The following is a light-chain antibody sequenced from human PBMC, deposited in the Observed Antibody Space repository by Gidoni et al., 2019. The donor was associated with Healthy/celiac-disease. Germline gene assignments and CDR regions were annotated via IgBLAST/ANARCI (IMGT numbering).Light chain of an antibody. Sequence: DLQVGPSPSSLSASVGDRVTITFRASQSISSYLNLYQQKPGKAPKLLIDAASSLQSGVPSRFSGSGSGTDFTLTISSLQPEDFATYYCQQSYSTPWTFGQGTKVEIK. J-gene: IGKJ1*01. CDR3: QQSYSTPWT. CDR2: AAS. V-gene: IGKV1-39*01. CDR1: QSISSY.